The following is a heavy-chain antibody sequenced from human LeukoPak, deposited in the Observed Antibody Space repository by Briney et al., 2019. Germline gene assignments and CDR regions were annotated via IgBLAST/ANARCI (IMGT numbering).Heavy chain of an antibody. V-gene: IGHV1-8*01. D-gene: IGHD6-13*01. CDR2: MKPNSGNT. Sequence: ASVKVSCKASGYSFSGYEIYWVRQATGQGLEWMGWMKPNSGNTEYAQKFQGRVTMTRNTSINTAYMELSSLRSEDTAVYYCARPGAAAGFGYWGQGTPVTVSS. CDR3: ARPGAAAGFGY. CDR1: GYSFSGYE. J-gene: IGHJ4*02.